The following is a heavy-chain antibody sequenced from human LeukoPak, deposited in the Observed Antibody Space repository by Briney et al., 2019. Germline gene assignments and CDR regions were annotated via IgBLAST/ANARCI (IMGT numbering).Heavy chain of an antibody. V-gene: IGHV3-23*01. CDR3: AKAPAGPEYSSTWKFGYNWFDP. D-gene: IGHD6-13*01. CDR1: GFTFSSYG. CDR2: IGGSGGRT. J-gene: IGHJ5*02. Sequence: PGRSLRLSCAASGFTFSSYGMSWVRQAPGKGLEWVSAIGGSGGRTYYADSVKGRFTISRDNSKNTLYLQMNSLRVEDTAIYYCAKAPAGPEYSSTWKFGYNWFDPWGQGTLVTVSS.